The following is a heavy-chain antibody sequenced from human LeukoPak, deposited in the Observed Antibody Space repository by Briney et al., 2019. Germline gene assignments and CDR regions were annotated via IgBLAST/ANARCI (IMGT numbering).Heavy chain of an antibody. V-gene: IGHV3-20*04. CDR3: ARDKNGGNTYYFDY. D-gene: IGHD4-23*01. CDR1: GFTFDDYG. CDR2: INWNGDRT. Sequence: GGTLRLSCTASGFTFDDYGMTWVRQVPGKGLEWISGINWNGDRTGYADSVRGRFTIYRDNAQSSLYLQMNSLRAEDTALYYCARDKNGGNTYYFDYWGQGTLVTVSS. J-gene: IGHJ4*02.